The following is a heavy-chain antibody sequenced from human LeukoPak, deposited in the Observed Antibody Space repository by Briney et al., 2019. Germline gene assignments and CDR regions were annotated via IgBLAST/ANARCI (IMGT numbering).Heavy chain of an antibody. CDR1: GGSFSGYY. CDR2: INHSGST. Sequence: PSETLSLTCAVYGGSFSGYYWSWIRQPPGKGLEWIGEINHSGSTNYNPSLKSRVTISVDTSKNQFSLKLSSVTAADTAVYYCARGPPYYDFWSGYSTYYYGMDVWGQGTTVTVSS. D-gene: IGHD3-3*01. CDR3: ARGPPYYDFWSGYSTYYYGMDV. J-gene: IGHJ6*02. V-gene: IGHV4-34*01.